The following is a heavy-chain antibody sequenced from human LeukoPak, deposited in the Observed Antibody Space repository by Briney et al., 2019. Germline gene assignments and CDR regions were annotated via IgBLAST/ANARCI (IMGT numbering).Heavy chain of an antibody. CDR2: ISYDGSNK. CDR1: GFTFSSYA. V-gene: IGHV3-30*04. Sequence: GGSLRLSCAASGFTFSSYAMHWVRQAPGKGLEWVAVISYDGSNKYYADSVKGRFTISRDNSKNTLYLQMSSLRPDDTAVYYCARDSGVVVAATIRFDPWGQGTLVTVSS. CDR3: ARDSGVVVAATIRFDP. J-gene: IGHJ5*02. D-gene: IGHD2-15*01.